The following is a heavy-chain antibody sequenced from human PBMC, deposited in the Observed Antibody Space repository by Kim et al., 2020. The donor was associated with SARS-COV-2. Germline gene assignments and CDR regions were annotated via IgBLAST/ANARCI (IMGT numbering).Heavy chain of an antibody. D-gene: IGHD2-15*01. CDR2: FDPEDGET. Sequence: ASVKVSCKVSGYTLTELSMHWVRQAPGKGLEWMGGFDPEDGETIYAQKFQGRVTMTEDTSTDTAYMELSSLRSEDTAVYYCATPPVYCSGGSCYGSPYYFDYWGQGTLVTVSS. V-gene: IGHV1-24*01. J-gene: IGHJ4*02. CDR1: GYTLTELS. CDR3: ATPPVYCSGGSCYGSPYYFDY.